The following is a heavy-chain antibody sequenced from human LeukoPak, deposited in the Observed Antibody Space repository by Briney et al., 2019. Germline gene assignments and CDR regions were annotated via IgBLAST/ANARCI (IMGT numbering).Heavy chain of an antibody. CDR2: INPNSGGT. CDR3: ARDRCSSTSCHADFDY. J-gene: IGHJ4*01. D-gene: IGHD2-2*01. CDR1: GYTFTGYY. V-gene: IGHV1-2*02. Sequence: GASVKVSCKASGYTFTGYYMHWVRQAPGQGLEWMGWINPNSGGTNYAQKLQGRVTMTRDTSISTAYMELSRLRSDDTAVYYCARDRCSSTSCHADFDYWGQEPWSPSPQ.